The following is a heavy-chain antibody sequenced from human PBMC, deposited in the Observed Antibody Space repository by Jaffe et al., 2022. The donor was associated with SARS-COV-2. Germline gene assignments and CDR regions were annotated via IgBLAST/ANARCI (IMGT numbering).Heavy chain of an antibody. CDR1: GGSISSGNYY. CDR3: ARDGRRFGELLPDY. D-gene: IGHD3-10*01. Sequence: QVQLQESGPGLVKPSQTLSLTCTVSGGSISSGNYYWSWIRQTAGKGLEWIGRIHTSGSTNYNPSLKSRVSISVDTSKNQFSLKLSSVTAADTAVYYCARDGRRFGELLPDYWGQGTLVTVSS. CDR2: IHTSGST. V-gene: IGHV4-61*02. J-gene: IGHJ4*02.